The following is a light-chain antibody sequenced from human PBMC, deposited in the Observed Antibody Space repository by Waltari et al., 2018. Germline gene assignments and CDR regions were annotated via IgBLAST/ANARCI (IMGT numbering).Light chain of an antibody. V-gene: IGKV1-39*01. CDR3: QKSSSWT. J-gene: IGKJ1*01. CDR1: QSISSD. Sequence: DIQLTQSPSSLSSSVGDRVTITCRASQSISSDLNWYQQKPGKAPKVLVYAAANLQSGVPSRFSGSGSGTDFTLTISSLQPEDSATYYCQKSSSWTFGQGTKVDIK. CDR2: AAA.